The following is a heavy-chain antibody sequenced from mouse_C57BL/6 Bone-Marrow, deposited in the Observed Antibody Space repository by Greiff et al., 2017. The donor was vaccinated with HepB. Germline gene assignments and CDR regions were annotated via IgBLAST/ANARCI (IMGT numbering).Heavy chain of an antibody. Sequence: QVQLQQSGAELVKPGASVKLSCKASGYTFTSYWMHWVKQRPGQGLEWIGMIHPNSGSTNYNEKFKSKATLTVDKSSSTAYMQLSSLTSEDSAVYYCARGDAYADYDRAGGQGTLVTVSA. CDR3: ARGDAYADYDRA. V-gene: IGHV1-64*01. J-gene: IGHJ3*01. CDR1: GYTFTSYW. CDR2: IHPNSGST. D-gene: IGHD2-4*01.